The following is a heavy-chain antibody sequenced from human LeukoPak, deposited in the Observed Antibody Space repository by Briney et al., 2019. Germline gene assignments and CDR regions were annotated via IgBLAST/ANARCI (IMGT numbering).Heavy chain of an antibody. CDR2: ISSSSSFI. CDR3: ARDGWQQLVPYYYYGMDV. D-gene: IGHD6-13*01. Sequence: PGGALRLSCAASGFTFSSYSMNWGRQAPGKGLEWGSSISSSSSFIYYADSVKGRFTISRDNAKNSLYLQMNSLRAEDTAVYYCARDGWQQLVPYYYYGMDVWGQGTTVTVSS. V-gene: IGHV3-21*01. CDR1: GFTFSSYS. J-gene: IGHJ6*02.